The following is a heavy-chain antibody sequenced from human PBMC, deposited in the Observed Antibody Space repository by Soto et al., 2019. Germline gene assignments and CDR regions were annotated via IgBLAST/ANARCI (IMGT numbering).Heavy chain of an antibody. V-gene: IGHV4-59*01. CDR3: ARVSNEYGGNGAFDY. J-gene: IGHJ4*02. CDR2: IYHTGRS. CDR1: GGSLSGFP. Sequence: HVQLHESGPGQVKPSETLSLTCSVSGGSLSGFPWIWIRQPPGKGLEWVGYIYHTGRSNYNPSLKSRLTISLDMSRNQFSLQLTSVTAADTALYYCARVSNEYGGNGAFDYWGLGTLVTVSS. D-gene: IGHD4-17*01.